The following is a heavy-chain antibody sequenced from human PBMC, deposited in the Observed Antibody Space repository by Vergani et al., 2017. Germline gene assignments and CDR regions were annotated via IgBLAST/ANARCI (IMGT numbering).Heavy chain of an antibody. V-gene: IGHV5-51*01. D-gene: IGHD3-10*01. Sequence: EVQLVQSGAEVKKPGESLKISCQAFGYIFSNFWIGCVRQRPGRGLEWMGIIYPGDSEVKSNPTFRGQVIFSVDTSVNTAYLQWRSLQASDTATYFCASGGHGSENGGALQLWGQGTNITVSS. CDR1: GYIFSNFW. CDR2: IYPGDSEV. CDR3: ASGGHGSENGGALQL. J-gene: IGHJ3*01.